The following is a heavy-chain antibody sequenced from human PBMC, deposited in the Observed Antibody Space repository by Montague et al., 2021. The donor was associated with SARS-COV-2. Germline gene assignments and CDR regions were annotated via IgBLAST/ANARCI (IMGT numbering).Heavy chain of an antibody. D-gene: IGHD3-9*01. V-gene: IGHV3-23*01. Sequence: SLRLSCAASGFTFSSYAMGWVRQAPGKGLEWVSGISGSGGGTKYADPVKGRFTISRDNSKNTLHLQMNTPRAEDTAVYYCAKDLHPFTGEVVTYFENWGQGSLVTVSS. CDR2: ISGSGGGT. J-gene: IGHJ1*01. CDR3: AKDLHPFTGEVVTYFEN. CDR1: GFTFSSYA.